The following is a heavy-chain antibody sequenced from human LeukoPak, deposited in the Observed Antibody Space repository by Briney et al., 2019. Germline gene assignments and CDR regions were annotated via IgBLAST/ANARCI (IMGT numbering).Heavy chain of an antibody. CDR1: GFIFSDHY. V-gene: IGHV3-72*01. J-gene: IGHJ4*02. D-gene: IGHD1-26*01. CDR3: ARRSNSYYTFDY. CDR2: SRDKAKSYST. Sequence: GGSLRLSCAASGFIFSDHYMDWVRQAPGKGLEWLARSRDKAKSYSTEHAASVKGRFTISRDNSKNSLYLQMNSLKTEDTAVYYCARRSNSYYTFDYWGQGTLVTVP.